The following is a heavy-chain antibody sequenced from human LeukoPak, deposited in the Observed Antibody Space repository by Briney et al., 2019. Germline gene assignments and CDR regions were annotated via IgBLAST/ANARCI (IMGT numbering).Heavy chain of an antibody. V-gene: IGHV3-21*01. Sequence: GGSLRLSCAASGFTFSSYSMNWVRQAPGKGLEWVSSISSSSSYIYYADSVKGRFTISRDSAKNSLYLQMNSLRAEDTAVYYCARDGDGYPLDYWGQGTLVTVSS. J-gene: IGHJ4*02. CDR1: GFTFSSYS. CDR3: ARDGDGYPLDY. D-gene: IGHD5-24*01. CDR2: ISSSSSYI.